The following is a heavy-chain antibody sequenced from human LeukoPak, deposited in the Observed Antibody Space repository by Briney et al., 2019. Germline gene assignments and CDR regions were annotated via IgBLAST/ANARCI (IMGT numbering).Heavy chain of an antibody. V-gene: IGHV3-43*02. J-gene: IGHJ4*02. D-gene: IGHD5-12*01. CDR1: GFTFDDYA. CDR3: ARDGRSGNFDK. Sequence: PGGSLRLSCAASGFTFDDYAMHWVRQAPGKGLEWVSLISGDGGSTFYADSVKGRFTISRDNSKNTLYLQMNSLRAEDTAVYYCARDGRSGNFDKWGQGTLVSVSS. CDR2: ISGDGGST.